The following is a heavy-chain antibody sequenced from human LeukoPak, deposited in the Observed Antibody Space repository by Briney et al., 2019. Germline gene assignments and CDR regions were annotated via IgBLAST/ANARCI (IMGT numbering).Heavy chain of an antibody. J-gene: IGHJ5*02. D-gene: IGHD1-14*01. CDR3: AKKYNTGLDP. Sequence: GGSLRLSCAASGFTFSSYAMSWVRQAPGKGLEWVSDINGSGASTYYADSVKGRFTISRDNSKSTLYLQMNSLRAEDTAVYYCAKKYNTGLDPWGQGTPVTVSS. V-gene: IGHV3-23*01. CDR2: INGSGAST. CDR1: GFTFSSYA.